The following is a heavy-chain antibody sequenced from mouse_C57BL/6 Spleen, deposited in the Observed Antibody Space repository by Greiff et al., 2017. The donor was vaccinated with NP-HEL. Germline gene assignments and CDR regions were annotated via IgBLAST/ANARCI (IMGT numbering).Heavy chain of an antibody. Sequence: QVQLQQSGPELVKPGASVKISCKASGYAFSSSWMNWVKQRPGKGLEWIGRIYPGDGDTNYNGKFKGKATLTADKSSSTAYMQLSSLTSEDSAVYFCARHYGSPLFDYWGQGTTLTVSS. CDR1: GYAFSSSW. J-gene: IGHJ2*01. D-gene: IGHD1-1*01. CDR2: IYPGDGDT. CDR3: ARHYGSPLFDY. V-gene: IGHV1-82*01.